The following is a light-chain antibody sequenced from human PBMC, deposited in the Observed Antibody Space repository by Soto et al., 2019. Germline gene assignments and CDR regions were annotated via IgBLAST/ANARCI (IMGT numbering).Light chain of an antibody. CDR2: HAS. CDR3: QQYGTFPFS. V-gene: IGKV3-20*01. J-gene: IGKJ2*01. Sequence: EIVLTQSPGTLSLSPGESATISCRANQVVSSSYLAWYQQKPGQAPRLLIYHASDRATGVPDRFSGSGSGTDFALTITRLEPEDFALFYCQQYGTFPFSFGQGTKLEIK. CDR1: QVVSSSY.